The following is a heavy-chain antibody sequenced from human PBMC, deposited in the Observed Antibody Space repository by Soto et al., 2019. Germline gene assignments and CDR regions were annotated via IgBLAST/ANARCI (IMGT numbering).Heavy chain of an antibody. Sequence: GGSLRLSCAASGFTFSDYYMSWIRQAPGKGLEWVSYISSSGSTIYYADSVKGRFTISRDNAKNSLYLQMNSLRAEDTAVYYCAREEYCSGGSCPLGIPTFFDYWGQGTLVTVSS. D-gene: IGHD2-15*01. V-gene: IGHV3-11*01. CDR1: GFTFSDYY. CDR3: AREEYCSGGSCPLGIPTFFDY. J-gene: IGHJ4*02. CDR2: ISSSGSTI.